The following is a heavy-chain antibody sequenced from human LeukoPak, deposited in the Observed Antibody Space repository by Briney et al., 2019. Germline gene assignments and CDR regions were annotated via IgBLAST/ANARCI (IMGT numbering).Heavy chain of an antibody. CDR1: GFTFSSYA. CDR3: AKDGGSVVPAETFDY. Sequence: GGSLGLSCAASGFTFSSYAMSWVRQAPGKGLEWVSAISGSGGSTYYADSVKGRFTISRDNSKNTLYLQMNSLRAEDTAVYYCAKDGGSVVPAETFDYWGQGTLVTVSS. V-gene: IGHV3-23*01. J-gene: IGHJ4*02. D-gene: IGHD2-2*01. CDR2: ISGSGGST.